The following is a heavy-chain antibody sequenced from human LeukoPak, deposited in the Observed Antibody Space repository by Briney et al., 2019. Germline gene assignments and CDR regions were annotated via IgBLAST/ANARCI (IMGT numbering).Heavy chain of an antibody. Sequence: SETLSLTCAVSGGSISSSNWWSWVRQPPGKGLEWIGEIYHSGSTNYNPSLKSRDTISVDKSKNQFSLKLSSVTAADTAVYYCASSQAVALFDPWGQGTLVTVSS. CDR3: ASSQAVALFDP. V-gene: IGHV4-4*02. CDR2: IYHSGST. CDR1: GGSISSSNW. J-gene: IGHJ5*02. D-gene: IGHD6-19*01.